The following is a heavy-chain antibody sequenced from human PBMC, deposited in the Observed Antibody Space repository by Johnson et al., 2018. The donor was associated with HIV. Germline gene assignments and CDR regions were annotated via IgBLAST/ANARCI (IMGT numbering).Heavy chain of an antibody. CDR1: GFTFTYYA. Sequence: VQLVESGGGVVQPGRSLRLSCAASGFTFTYYAMSWVRQAPGKGLEWVSGISGSGGSTYYADSVKGRFTISRDNSKNTLYLQMNSLRAEDTAVYFCARAASQQQLKVPFDIWGQGTMVTVSS. J-gene: IGHJ3*02. D-gene: IGHD6-13*01. CDR3: ARAASQQQLKVPFDI. CDR2: ISGSGGST. V-gene: IGHV3-23*04.